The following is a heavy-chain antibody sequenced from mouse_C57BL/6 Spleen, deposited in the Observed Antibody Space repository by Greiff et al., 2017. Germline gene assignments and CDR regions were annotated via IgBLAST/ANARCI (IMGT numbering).Heavy chain of an antibody. CDR3: ARNYSSYYYAMDY. CDR2: IYPGDGDT. V-gene: IGHV1-80*01. Sequence: VQLQQSGAELVKPGASVKISCKASGYAFSSYWMNWVKQRPGKGLEWIGQIYPGDGDTNYNGKFKGKATLTADKSSSTAYMQLSSLTSEDSAVYFCARNYSSYYYAMDYWGQGTSVTVSS. D-gene: IGHD1-1*01. CDR1: GYAFSSYW. J-gene: IGHJ4*01.